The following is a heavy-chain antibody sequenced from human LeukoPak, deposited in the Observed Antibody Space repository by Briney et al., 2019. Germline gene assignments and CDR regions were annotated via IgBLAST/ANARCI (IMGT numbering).Heavy chain of an antibody. J-gene: IGHJ6*03. CDR1: GYTFTSYG. CDR3: ARGRTDEYYYYYYMDV. V-gene: IGHV1-18*01. Sequence: ASVKVSCKASGYTFTSYGISWVRQAPGQGLEWMGWISAYNGNTNYAQKRQGRVTMTTETSTSTAYMELRSLRSEDTAVYYCARGRTDEYYYYYYMDVRGKGTTVTVSS. CDR2: ISAYNGNT.